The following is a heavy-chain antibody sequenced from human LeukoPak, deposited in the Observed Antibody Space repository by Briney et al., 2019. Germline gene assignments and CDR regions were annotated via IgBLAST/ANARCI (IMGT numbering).Heavy chain of an antibody. CDR1: GFTFSSYS. CDR3: ARPNMVRGVSDAFDI. J-gene: IGHJ3*02. Sequence: PGGSLRLSCAASGFTFSSYSMNWVRQAPGKGLEWVSSISSSSSYIYYADSVKGRFTISRDNAKNPLYLQMNSLRAEDTAVYYCARPNMVRGVSDAFDIWGQGTMVTVSS. CDR2: ISSSSSYI. V-gene: IGHV3-21*01. D-gene: IGHD3-10*01.